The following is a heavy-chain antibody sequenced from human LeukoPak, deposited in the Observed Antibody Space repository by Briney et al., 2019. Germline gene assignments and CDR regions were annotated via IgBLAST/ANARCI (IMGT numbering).Heavy chain of an antibody. V-gene: IGHV4-34*01. CDR1: GGSFSGYY. D-gene: IGHD5-18*01. J-gene: IGHJ5*02. Sequence: SEPLSLTCAFYGGSFSGYYWSWIRQPPGKGLEWIGEINHSGSTNYNASLKSRVTISVDTSKNQFSLRLSSVTAADTAVYYCAPRGDIEHSYGYGKWFDPWGQGTRVTVSS. CDR3: APRGDIEHSYGYGKWFDP. CDR2: INHSGST.